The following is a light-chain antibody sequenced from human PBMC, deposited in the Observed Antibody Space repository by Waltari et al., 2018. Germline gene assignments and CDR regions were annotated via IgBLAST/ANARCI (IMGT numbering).Light chain of an antibody. J-gene: IGLJ3*02. CDR2: RSG. Sequence: QSVLTQPPSASGTPGQRVTISCSGSSSNIGNNLVNWYQQVPGKVPKLVIYRSGQRPSGVPDRFSGSKSGTSASLAINGLQSEDEADYYCAAWDDSMHGHWVFGGGTKVTVL. V-gene: IGLV1-44*01. CDR1: SSNIGNNL. CDR3: AAWDDSMHGHWV.